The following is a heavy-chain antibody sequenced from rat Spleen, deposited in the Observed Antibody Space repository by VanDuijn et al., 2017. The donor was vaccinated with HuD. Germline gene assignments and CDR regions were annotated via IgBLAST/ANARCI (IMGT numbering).Heavy chain of an antibody. D-gene: IGHD1-2*01. CDR2: INTDGGST. Sequence: EVQLVETGGGLVQPGRSLKLSCVASGFTFSSYWMYWIRQAPGKGLEWISSINTDGGSTYYPDSVKGRFTISRDNAENTVYLQMNSLRSEDTATYYCARHWNYYSNYNYLGYYFDYWGRGALVTVSS. CDR1: GFTFSSYW. J-gene: IGHJ3*01. V-gene: IGHV5-58*01. CDR3: ARHWNYYSNYNYLGYYFDY.